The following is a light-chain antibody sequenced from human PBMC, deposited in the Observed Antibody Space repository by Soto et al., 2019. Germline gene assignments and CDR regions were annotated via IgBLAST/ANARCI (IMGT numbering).Light chain of an antibody. V-gene: IGKV1-27*01. CDR3: QKYNSAPRT. CDR2: AAS. Sequence: DIQMTQSPSSLSASVGDRVTITCRASQGISNYLAWYQQKPGKVPKLLIYAASTLQSGVPSRFSGSGSGTDLSLTICSLQPEDVATYYCQKYNSAPRTFGQGTKVEIK. CDR1: QGISNY. J-gene: IGKJ1*01.